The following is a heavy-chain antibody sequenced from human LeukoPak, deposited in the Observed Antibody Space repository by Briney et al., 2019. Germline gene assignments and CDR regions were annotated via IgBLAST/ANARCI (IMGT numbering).Heavy chain of an antibody. Sequence: ASVKVSCKASGYTFTDYYMHWVRQAPGQGLEWMGWINPNSGGTNFAHKFQGRVAMTRDTSISTAYMELGSLRSDDTAVYYCARDFLFGGKSHDPKGIDSWGQGTLVTVSS. J-gene: IGHJ4*02. D-gene: IGHD4-23*01. CDR2: INPNSGGT. V-gene: IGHV1-2*07. CDR3: ARDFLFGGKSHDPKGIDS. CDR1: GYTFTDYY.